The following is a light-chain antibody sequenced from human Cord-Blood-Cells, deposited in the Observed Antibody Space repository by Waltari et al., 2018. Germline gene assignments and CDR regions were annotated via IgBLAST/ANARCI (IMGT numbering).Light chain of an antibody. V-gene: IGKV3-20*01. CDR1: QSVSSSY. Sequence: EIVLTQSPGTLSLSPGERATLSCRASQSVSSSYLAWYQQKPGQAPRLLIYGASIRATCIPDRFSGSGSGTDFTLTISRLEPEDFAVYYCQQYGSSPPYTFGQGTKLEIK. J-gene: IGKJ2*01. CDR2: GAS. CDR3: QQYGSSPPYT.